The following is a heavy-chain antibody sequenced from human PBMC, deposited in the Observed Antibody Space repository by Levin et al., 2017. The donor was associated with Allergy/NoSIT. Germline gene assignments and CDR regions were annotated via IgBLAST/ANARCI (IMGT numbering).Heavy chain of an antibody. V-gene: IGHV4-34*01. J-gene: IGHJ4*02. Sequence: SETLSLTCAVYGGSFSGYYWSWIRQPPGKGLEWIGEINHSGSTNYNPSLKSRVTISVDTSKNQFSLKLSSVTAADTAVYYCARMAARWGSGYYPFDYWGQGTLVTVSS. D-gene: IGHD3-22*01. CDR2: INHSGST. CDR3: ARMAARWGSGYYPFDY. CDR1: GGSFSGYY.